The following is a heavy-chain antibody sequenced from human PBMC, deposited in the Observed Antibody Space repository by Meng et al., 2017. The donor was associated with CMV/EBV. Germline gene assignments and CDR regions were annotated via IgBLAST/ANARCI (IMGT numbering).Heavy chain of an antibody. CDR3: ARDNGARPGRPYYYYGMDV. Sequence: GSLRLSCTVSGGSISSSSYYWGWIRQPPGKGLEWIGSICYSGSTYYNPSLKSRVTISVDTSKNQFSLKLSSVTAADTAVYYCARDNGARPGRPYYYYGMDVWGQGTTVTVSS. V-gene: IGHV4-39*07. CDR2: ICYSGST. D-gene: IGHD6-6*01. CDR1: GGSISSSSYY. J-gene: IGHJ6*02.